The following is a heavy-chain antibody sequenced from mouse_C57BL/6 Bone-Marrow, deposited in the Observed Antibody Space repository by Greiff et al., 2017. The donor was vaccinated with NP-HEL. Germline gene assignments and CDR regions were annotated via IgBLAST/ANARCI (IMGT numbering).Heavy chain of an antibody. D-gene: IGHD1-1*01. V-gene: IGHV1-53*01. CDR3: ASEFITTVVPYYFDY. CDR1: GYTFTSYW. J-gene: IGHJ2*01. CDR2: INPSNGGT. Sequence: QVQLQQPGTELVKPGASVKLSCKASGYTFTSYWMHWVKQRPGQGLEWIGNINPSNGGTNYNEKFKSKATLTVDKSSSTAYMQLSSLTSEDSAVYYCASEFITTVVPYYFDYWGQGTTLTVSS.